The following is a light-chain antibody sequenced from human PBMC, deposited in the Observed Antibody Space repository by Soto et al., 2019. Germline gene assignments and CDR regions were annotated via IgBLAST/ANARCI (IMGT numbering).Light chain of an antibody. CDR2: DVS. CDR1: QSVSSY. Sequence: EIVLTHSPATLSLSPGEGATLSCRASQSVSSYLGWYQQKPGQAPRLLIYDVSNRATGVPARFSGSGSGTDFSLTVTSLEPEDFAVYYCQQRANWPWTFGQGTKVEIK. J-gene: IGKJ1*01. V-gene: IGKV3-11*01. CDR3: QQRANWPWT.